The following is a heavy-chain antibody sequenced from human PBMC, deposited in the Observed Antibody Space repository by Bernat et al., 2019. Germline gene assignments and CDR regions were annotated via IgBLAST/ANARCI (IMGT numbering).Heavy chain of an antibody. CDR1: GFTFSSYA. J-gene: IGHJ1*01. V-gene: IGHV3-23*01. CDR2: ISGSGGST. D-gene: IGHD2-21*02. Sequence: EVQLLESGGGLVQPGGSLRLSCAASGFTFSSYAMSWVRQAPGKGLEWVSAISGSGGSTYYADSVKGRFTISRDNSKNTLYLQMNSLRAEDTAVYYCAKDRGAYCGGDFYSLHWGQGTLVTVSS. CDR3: AKDRGAYCGGDFYSLH.